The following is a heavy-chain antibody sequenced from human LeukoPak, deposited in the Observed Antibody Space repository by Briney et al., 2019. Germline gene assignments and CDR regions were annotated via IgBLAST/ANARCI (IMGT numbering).Heavy chain of an antibody. CDR3: ARGWTAGYSSGWYVGY. CDR1: GYTFTGYY. CDR2: INPNSGGT. Sequence: ASVKVSCKASGYTFTGYYMHWVRQAPGQGLEWMGWINPNSGGTNYAQKFQGRVTMTRDTSISTAYMELSRLRSDDTAVYYCARGWTAGYSSGWYVGYWGQGTLVTVSS. V-gene: IGHV1-2*02. J-gene: IGHJ4*02. D-gene: IGHD6-19*01.